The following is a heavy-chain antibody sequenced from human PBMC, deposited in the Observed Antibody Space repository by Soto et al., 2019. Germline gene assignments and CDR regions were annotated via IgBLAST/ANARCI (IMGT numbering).Heavy chain of an antibody. D-gene: IGHD4-17*01. CDR1: GFTFTSSA. V-gene: IGHV1-58*01. CDR3: AAGEPSTVTTSGAFDI. CDR2: VVVGSGNT. Sequence: SVKVSCKASGFTFTSSAVQWVRQARGQRLEWIGWVVVGSGNTNYAQKFQERVTITRDMSTSTAYMELSSLRSEDTAVYYCAAGEPSTVTTSGAFDIWGQGTMVTVSS. J-gene: IGHJ3*02.